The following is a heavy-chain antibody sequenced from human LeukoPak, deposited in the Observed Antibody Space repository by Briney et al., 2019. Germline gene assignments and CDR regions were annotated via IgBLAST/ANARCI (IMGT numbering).Heavy chain of an antibody. D-gene: IGHD3-22*01. J-gene: IGHJ4*02. Sequence: SGTLSLTCTVSGGSVSSGSYYWSWIRQPPGKGLEWIGYIYYSGSTNYNPSLKSRVTISVDTSKNQFSLKLSSVTAADTAVYYCARGGIGYDSSGYSFDYWGQGTLVTVSS. V-gene: IGHV4-61*01. CDR3: ARGGIGYDSSGYSFDY. CDR1: GGSVSSGSYY. CDR2: IYYSGST.